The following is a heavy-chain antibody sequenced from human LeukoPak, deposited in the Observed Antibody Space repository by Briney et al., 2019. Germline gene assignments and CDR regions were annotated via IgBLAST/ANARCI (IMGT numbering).Heavy chain of an antibody. V-gene: IGHV3-53*01. Sequence: GGSLRLSCAASGFTVSSNYMSWVRQAPGKGLEWVSVIYSGGSTYYADSLKGRFTISRDNSKNTLYLQMNSLRAEDTAVYYCARNRQYGSYGMDVWGQGTTVTVSS. CDR2: IYSGGST. D-gene: IGHD3-10*01. CDR1: GFTVSSNY. J-gene: IGHJ6*02. CDR3: ARNRQYGSYGMDV.